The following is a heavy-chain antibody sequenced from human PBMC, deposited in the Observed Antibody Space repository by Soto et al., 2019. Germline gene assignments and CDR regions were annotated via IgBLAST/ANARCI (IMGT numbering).Heavy chain of an antibody. V-gene: IGHV1-2*02. J-gene: IGHJ6*02. CDR2: INPNNGGT. Sequence: ASVKVSCKASGYPFIGYHIHWLRQAPGEGPEWMGWINPNNGGTNYAQKFQGRVTMTRETSISTAYMEMSWLRSVDTAVYYCALPPLVSSGSSYDGIDFWGQGTMVTVSS. CDR1: GYPFIGYH. CDR3: ALPPLVSSGSSYDGIDF. D-gene: IGHD3-10*01.